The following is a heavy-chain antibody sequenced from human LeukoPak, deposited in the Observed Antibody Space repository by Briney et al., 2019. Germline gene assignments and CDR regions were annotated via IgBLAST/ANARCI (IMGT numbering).Heavy chain of an antibody. CDR2: IGWNSGSI. V-gene: IGHV3-9*01. J-gene: IGHJ4*02. CDR1: GLTFDDYA. Sequence: GRSLRLSCAASGLTFDDYAMHWVRQAPGKGLEWVSGIGWNSGSIGYAASVKGRFTISRDNAKNSLYLQMNSLRAGDTALYYCAKGYRKYSYGPALDYWGQGTLVIVSS. D-gene: IGHD5-18*01. CDR3: AKGYRKYSYGPALDY.